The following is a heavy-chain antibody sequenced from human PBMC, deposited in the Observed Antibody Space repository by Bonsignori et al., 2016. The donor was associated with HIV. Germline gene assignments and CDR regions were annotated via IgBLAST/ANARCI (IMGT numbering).Heavy chain of an antibody. Sequence: GGSLRLSCKGSGYSFTSYWIGWVRQMPGKGLEWMGIIYPGDSDTRYSPSFQGQVTISADKSISTAYLQWSSLKASDTAMYYCASTGATYDPGVGYFDYWGQGTLVTVSS. CDR1: GYSFTSYW. D-gene: IGHD3-3*01. V-gene: IGHV5-51*01. CDR3: ASTGATYDPGVGYFDY. CDR2: IYPGDSDT. J-gene: IGHJ4*02.